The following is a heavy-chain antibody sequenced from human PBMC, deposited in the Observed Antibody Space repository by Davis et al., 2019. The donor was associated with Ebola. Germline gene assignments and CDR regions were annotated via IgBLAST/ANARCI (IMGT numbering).Heavy chain of an antibody. J-gene: IGHJ3*02. D-gene: IGHD2-8*02. CDR3: ASLRRTITGMDDSFDM. Sequence: GSLRLSCKDSGNSFTSHWIGWVRQMPGKGLEWMGLIYTGDSDTRYSPSFRGQVTISADKSTKTAFLQWSSLKASDTAMYYCASLRRTITGMDDSFDMWGQGTMVTVSS. CDR1: GNSFTSHW. V-gene: IGHV5-51*01. CDR2: IYTGDSDT.